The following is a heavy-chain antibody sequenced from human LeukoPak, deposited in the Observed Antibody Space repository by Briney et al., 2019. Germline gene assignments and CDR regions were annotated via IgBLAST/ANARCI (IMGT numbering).Heavy chain of an antibody. D-gene: IGHD2-21*01. J-gene: IGHJ1*01. V-gene: IGHV3-23*01. Sequence: PGGSLRLSCAASGFTFSNYGMHWVRQAPGKGLEWVSAISGSGGSTYYADSVKGRFTISRDNSKNTLYLQMNSLRAEDTAVYYCAKGDRSKVSAYQHWGQGTLVTVSS. CDR3: AKGDRSKVSAYQH. CDR2: ISGSGGST. CDR1: GFTFSNYG.